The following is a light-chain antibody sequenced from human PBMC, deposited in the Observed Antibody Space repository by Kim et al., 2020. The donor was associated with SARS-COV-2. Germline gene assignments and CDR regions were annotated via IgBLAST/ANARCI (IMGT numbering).Light chain of an antibody. CDR1: QEINNW. Sequence: GDRVSITCRASQEINNWLAWYQQRPGKAPRLLMFAATSLQSGVPSRFSGSASGTNFTLTITSLQPEDFATYYCQQANSFPRTFG. CDR3: QQANSFPRT. V-gene: IGKV1-12*01. CDR2: AAT. J-gene: IGKJ1*01.